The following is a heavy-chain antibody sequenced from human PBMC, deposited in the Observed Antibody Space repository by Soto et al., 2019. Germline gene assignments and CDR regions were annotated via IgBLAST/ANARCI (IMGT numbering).Heavy chain of an antibody. D-gene: IGHD2-15*01. Sequence: PSETLSLTCTVSGGSISSYYWSWIRQPPGKGLEWNGYIYYSGSTNYNPSLKSRVTISVDTSKNQFSLKLSSVTAADTAVYYCARGGRGYCSGGSCPNWFDPWGQGTLVTVSS. CDR2: IYYSGST. CDR3: ARGGRGYCSGGSCPNWFDP. CDR1: GGSISSYY. J-gene: IGHJ5*02. V-gene: IGHV4-59*01.